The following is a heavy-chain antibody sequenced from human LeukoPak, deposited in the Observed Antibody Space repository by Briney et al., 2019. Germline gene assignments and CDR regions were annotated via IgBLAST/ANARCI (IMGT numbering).Heavy chain of an antibody. D-gene: IGHD2-15*01. CDR2: IKQDGSEK. Sequence: PGGSLRLSCAASGFTFSDYWIDWVRQAPGKGLEWVANIKQDGSEKNYLDSVKGRFTISRDNAKNSLYLQMNSLRAEDTAVYYCAKAHIVVVVAATGPGYFQHWGQGTLVTVSS. CDR3: AKAHIVVVVAATGPGYFQH. CDR1: GFTFSDYW. V-gene: IGHV3-7*03. J-gene: IGHJ1*01.